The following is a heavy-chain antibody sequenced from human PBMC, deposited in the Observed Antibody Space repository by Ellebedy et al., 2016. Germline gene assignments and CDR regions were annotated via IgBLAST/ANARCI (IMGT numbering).Heavy chain of an antibody. Sequence: SETLSLXCAVYGGSFSGYYWSWIRQPPGKGLEWIGEINHSGSTNYNPSLKSRVTISVDTSKNQFSLKLSSVTAADTAVYYCARRASIVVVPAATNWFDPWGQGTLVTVSS. CDR3: ARRASIVVVPAATNWFDP. D-gene: IGHD2-2*01. V-gene: IGHV4-34*01. CDR2: INHSGST. CDR1: GGSFSGYY. J-gene: IGHJ5*02.